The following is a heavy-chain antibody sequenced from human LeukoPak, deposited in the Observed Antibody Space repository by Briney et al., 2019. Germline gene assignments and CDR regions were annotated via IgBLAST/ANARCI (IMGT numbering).Heavy chain of an antibody. J-gene: IGHJ5*02. Sequence: SQTLSLTCTVSGGSISSGDYYWSWIRQPPGKGLEWIGYIYYSGSTYYNPSLKSRVTISVDTSKNQFSLKLSSVTAADTAVYYCAREIRETYDSSGYYSRDWFDPWGQGTLVTVSS. V-gene: IGHV4-30-4*08. CDR1: GGSISSGDYY. CDR3: AREIRETYDSSGYYSRDWFDP. CDR2: IYYSGST. D-gene: IGHD3-22*01.